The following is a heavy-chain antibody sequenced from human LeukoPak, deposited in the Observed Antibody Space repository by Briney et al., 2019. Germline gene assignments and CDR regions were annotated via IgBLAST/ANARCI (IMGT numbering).Heavy chain of an antibody. CDR1: GDSIRSGYY. J-gene: IGHJ2*01. D-gene: IGHD1-26*01. V-gene: IGHV4-38-2*01. CDR3: ARPGYSGSYYKGWYFDL. Sequence: SETLSLTCAVSGDSIRSGYYWGWIRQPPGKGLEWIGSIYYSGTTHYNPSLKSRVTISVDTSKNQFSLTLSSVTAADTAVYYCARPGYSGSYYKGWYFDLGGRGTLVTVSS. CDR2: IYYSGTT.